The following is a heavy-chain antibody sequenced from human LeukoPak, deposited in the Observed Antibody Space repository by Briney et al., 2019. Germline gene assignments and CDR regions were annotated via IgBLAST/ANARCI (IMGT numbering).Heavy chain of an antibody. Sequence: GASVKVSCKASGYTFTSYGISWVRQAPGQGLEWMGWISAYNGNTNYAQELQGRVTMTTDTSTSTAYMELRSLRSDDTAVYYCARVGSSSWYPLPFDYWGQGTLVTVSS. J-gene: IGHJ4*02. V-gene: IGHV1-18*01. CDR2: ISAYNGNT. CDR1: GYTFTSYG. CDR3: ARVGSSSWYPLPFDY. D-gene: IGHD6-13*01.